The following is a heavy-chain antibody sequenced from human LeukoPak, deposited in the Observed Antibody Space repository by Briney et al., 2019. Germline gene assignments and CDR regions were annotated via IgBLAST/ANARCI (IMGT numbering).Heavy chain of an antibody. CDR3: ARGTRGDYYYFEY. Sequence: GGSLRLSCAASGFTCSSYWMHWVRQAPGKGLVWVSRINSDGSSTSYADSVKGRFTISRDNAKNTLYLQMNSLRAEDTAVYYCARGTRGDYYYFEYWGQGTLVTVSS. J-gene: IGHJ4*02. CDR2: INSDGSST. CDR1: GFTCSSYW. D-gene: IGHD2-21*02. V-gene: IGHV3-74*01.